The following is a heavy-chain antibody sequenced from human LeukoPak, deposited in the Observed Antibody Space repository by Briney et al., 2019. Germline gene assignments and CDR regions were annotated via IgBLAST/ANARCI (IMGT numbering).Heavy chain of an antibody. V-gene: IGHV3-33*08. CDR2: IWFDGGKT. CDR1: GFTFSSYW. Sequence: GGSLRLSCAASGFTFSSYWMSWVRQAPGKGLEWVAVIWFDGGKTHYPDSVKGRFTISRDNSKNTLYLQMNSLRADDTAVYYCVRGSGGDGYSYWGDYWGQGTLVTVSS. J-gene: IGHJ4*02. D-gene: IGHD5-24*01. CDR3: VRGSGGDGYSYWGDY.